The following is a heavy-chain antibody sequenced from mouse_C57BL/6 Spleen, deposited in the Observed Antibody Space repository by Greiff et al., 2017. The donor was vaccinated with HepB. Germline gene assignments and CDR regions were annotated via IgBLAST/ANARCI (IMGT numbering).Heavy chain of an antibody. CDR3: AKNGHYGSSYVYFDV. D-gene: IGHD1-1*01. J-gene: IGHJ1*03. CDR1: GFSLTSYG. Sequence: VKVVESGPGLVQPSQSLSITCTVSGFSLTSYGVHWVRQSPGKGLEWLGVIWRGGSTAYNAAFMSRLSITKDNSKSQVFFKMNSLQADDTAIYYCAKNGHYGSSYVYFDVWGTGTTVTVSS. CDR2: IWRGGST. V-gene: IGHV2-5*01.